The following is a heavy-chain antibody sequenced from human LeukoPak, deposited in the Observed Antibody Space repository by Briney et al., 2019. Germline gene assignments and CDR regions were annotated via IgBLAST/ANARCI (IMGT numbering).Heavy chain of an antibody. CDR1: GGSISSGDYY. CDR2: IYYSGST. V-gene: IGHV4-61*08. Sequence: SQTLSLTCTVSGGSISSGDYYWSWIRQPPGKGLEWIGYIYYSGSTNYNPSLKSRVTISVDTSKNQFSLKLSSVTAADTAVYYCARGSRYDYATDYWGQGTLVTVSS. CDR3: ARGSRYDYATDY. J-gene: IGHJ4*02. D-gene: IGHD3-16*01.